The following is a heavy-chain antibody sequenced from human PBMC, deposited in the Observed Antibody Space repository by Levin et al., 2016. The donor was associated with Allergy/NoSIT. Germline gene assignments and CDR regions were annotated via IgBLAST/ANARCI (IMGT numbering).Heavy chain of an antibody. CDR2: ISTYNGNT. Sequence: WVRQAPGQGLEWMGWISTYNGNTNYAQKVQGRVTMTTDTSTSTAYMELRSLGSDDTAVYYCARYKEGYYGSGMGAEYFQHWGQGTLVTVSS. J-gene: IGHJ1*01. CDR3: ARYKEGYYGSGMGAEYFQH. V-gene: IGHV1-18*01. D-gene: IGHD3-10*01.